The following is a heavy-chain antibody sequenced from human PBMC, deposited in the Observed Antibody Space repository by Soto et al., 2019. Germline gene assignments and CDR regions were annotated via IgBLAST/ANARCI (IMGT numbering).Heavy chain of an antibody. D-gene: IGHD4-17*01. V-gene: IGHV4-39*01. CDR3: ARGPTTTPFYGMDV. CDR2: IYYSGST. J-gene: IGHJ6*02. Sequence: SAILSLTCTVSGGSISSSSYYWGWIRQPPGKGLEWIGSIYYSGSTYYNPSLKSRVTISVETSKNQFSLKLSSVTAADTAVYYCARGPTTTPFYGMDVWGQGTTVTVSS. CDR1: GGSISSSSYY.